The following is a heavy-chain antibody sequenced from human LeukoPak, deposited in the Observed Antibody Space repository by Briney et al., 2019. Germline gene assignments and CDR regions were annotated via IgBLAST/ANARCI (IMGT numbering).Heavy chain of an antibody. J-gene: IGHJ6*02. CDR3: ARAGSSGWSPSYYYYYGMDV. V-gene: IGHV4-39*07. CDR1: GGSISSSYYY. D-gene: IGHD6-19*01. CDR2: IYYSGST. Sequence: SETLSLTCTVSGGSISSSYYYWGWIRQPPGKGLEWIGSIYYSGSTNYNPSLKSRVTISVDTSKNQFSLKLSSVTAADTAVYYCARAGSSGWSPSYYYYYGMDVWGQGTTVTVSS.